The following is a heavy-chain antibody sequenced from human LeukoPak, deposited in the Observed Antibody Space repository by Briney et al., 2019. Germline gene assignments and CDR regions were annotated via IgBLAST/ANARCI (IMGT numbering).Heavy chain of an antibody. V-gene: IGHV1-46*01. CDR1: GYTFTSYY. Sequence: ASVKVSCKASGYTFTSYYMHWVRQAPGQGLEWMGIINPSGGSTSYAQKFQGRVTMTRDTSTSTVYMELSSLRSEDTAVYYCARGGSLLPAAKYGYYYYYYMDVWGKGTTVTVSS. CDR2: INPSGGST. J-gene: IGHJ6*03. CDR3: ARGGSLLPAAKYGYYYYYYMDV. D-gene: IGHD2-2*01.